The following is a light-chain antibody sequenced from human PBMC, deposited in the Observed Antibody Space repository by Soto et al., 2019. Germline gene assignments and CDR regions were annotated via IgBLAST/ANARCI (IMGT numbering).Light chain of an antibody. J-gene: IGLJ2*01. CDR2: GVT. CDR3: SSYTTSSTEV. CDR1: SNDVGYYNY. Sequence: QSALTQPASVSGSPGQSITISCTGTSNDVGYYNYVSWYQQHPGKAPKLMIYGVTNRPSGVSNRFSGSKSGNTASLTISGLQAEDEADYYCSSYTTSSTEVFGGGTKVTVL. V-gene: IGLV2-14*01.